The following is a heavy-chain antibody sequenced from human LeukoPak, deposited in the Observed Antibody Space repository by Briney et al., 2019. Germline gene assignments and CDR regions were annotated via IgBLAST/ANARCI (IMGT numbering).Heavy chain of an antibody. CDR3: ARRAYDILTGFDY. V-gene: IGHV4-4*02. CDR1: GGSISSSNW. J-gene: IGHJ4*02. Sequence: SETLSLTCAVSGGSISSSNWWSWVRQPPGKGVEWIGEIYHSGSTNYNPSLKSRVTISVDKSKNQFSLKLSSVTAADTAVYYCARRAYDILTGFDYWGQGTLVTVSS. D-gene: IGHD3-9*01. CDR2: IYHSGST.